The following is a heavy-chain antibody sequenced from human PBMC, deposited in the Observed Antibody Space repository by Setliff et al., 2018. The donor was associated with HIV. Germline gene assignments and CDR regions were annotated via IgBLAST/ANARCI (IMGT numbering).Heavy chain of an antibody. D-gene: IGHD4-17*01. V-gene: IGHV4-4*07. CDR3: ARVVPEVVYGAYWFDP. CDR1: GGSISTFY. CDR2: IYGSGST. Sequence: SETLSLTCTVSGGSISTFYWSWIRQPPGKGLEWIGRIYGSGSTNYNPSLESRVTMSVDTSKNQVSLKLNSVTAADAAVYYCARVVPEVVYGAYWFDPWGQGTLVTVSS. J-gene: IGHJ5*02.